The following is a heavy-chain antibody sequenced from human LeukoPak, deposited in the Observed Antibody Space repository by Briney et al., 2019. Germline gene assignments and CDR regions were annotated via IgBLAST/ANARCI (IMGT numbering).Heavy chain of an antibody. CDR3: ARGLTHYDSSGYNWFDP. J-gene: IGHJ5*02. CDR1: GYTFTSYG. CDR2: ISAYNGNT. V-gene: IGHV1-18*01. Sequence: GASVKVSCKASGYTFTSYGISWVRQAPGQGLEWMGWISAYNGNTNYAQELQGRVTMTTDTSTSTAYMELRSLRSDDTAVYYCARGLTHYDSSGYNWFDPWGQGTLVTVSS. D-gene: IGHD3-22*01.